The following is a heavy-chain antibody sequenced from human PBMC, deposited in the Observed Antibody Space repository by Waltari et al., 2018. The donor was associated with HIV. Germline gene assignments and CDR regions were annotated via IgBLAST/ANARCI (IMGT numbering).Heavy chain of an antibody. J-gene: IGHJ5*02. D-gene: IGHD2-15*01. CDR2: IHHSGST. V-gene: IGHV4-38-2*01. CDR3: AGEVGYCSGGTCYSGWFDP. CDR1: GYPISSGYY. Sequence: QVQLQESGPGLVKPSETLSLTCAVSGYPISSGYYWGWIRQPPGKGLEGIGSIHHSGSTYSNPSLKSRVTLSVDTSKNHFSLKLNSVTAADKAVYYCAGEVGYCSGGTCYSGWFDPWGQGTLVTVSS.